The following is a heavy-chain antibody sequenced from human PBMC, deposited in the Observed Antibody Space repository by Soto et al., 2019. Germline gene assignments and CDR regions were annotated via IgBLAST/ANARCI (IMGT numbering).Heavy chain of an antibody. CDR3: AREEWGWIYDPRPLRY. CDR1: GFTFSDYY. J-gene: IGHJ4*02. D-gene: IGHD5-12*01. V-gene: IGHV3-11*01. CDR2: ISSSGSTI. Sequence: GGSLRLSCAASGFTFSDYYMSWIRQAPGKGLEWVSYISSSGSTIYYADSVKGRFTISRDNAKNSLYLQMNSLRAEDTAVYYCAREEWGWIYDPRPLRYWGQGTLVTVSS.